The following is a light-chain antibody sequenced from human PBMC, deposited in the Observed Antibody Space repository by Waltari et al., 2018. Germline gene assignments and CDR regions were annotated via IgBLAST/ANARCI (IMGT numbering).Light chain of an antibody. V-gene: IGKV1-5*03. CDR3: QQYKSYFRT. J-gene: IGKJ1*01. CDR2: KAS. CDR1: QSLSTW. Sequence: DIQMNQSPSTPSAIVGERGHITCRASQSLSTWLAWYQQKPGKAPKPLIYKASSLESGVPSRFGGSGSGTEFTLTISSLQPDDFATYYCQQYKSYFRTFGQGTKVEIK.